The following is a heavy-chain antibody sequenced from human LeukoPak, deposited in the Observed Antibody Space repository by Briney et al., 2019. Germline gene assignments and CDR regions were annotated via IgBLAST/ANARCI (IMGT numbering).Heavy chain of an antibody. D-gene: IGHD3-22*01. V-gene: IGHV3-21*01. CDR1: GFTFSSYS. Sequence: GGSLRLSCAASGFTFSSYSMNWVRQDPGKGLEWVSSISSSSSYIYYADSVKGRFTISRDNAKNSLYLQMNSLRAEDTAVYYCASTPDPYDSSGSDYWGQGTLVTVSS. CDR3: ASTPDPYDSSGSDY. J-gene: IGHJ4*02. CDR2: ISSSSSYI.